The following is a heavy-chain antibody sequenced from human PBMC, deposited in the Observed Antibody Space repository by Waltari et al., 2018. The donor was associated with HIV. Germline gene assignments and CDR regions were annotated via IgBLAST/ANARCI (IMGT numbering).Heavy chain of an antibody. CDR2: IMNNGYTP. CDR1: GLIFSDQH. Sequence: EVKVVESGGAWVATGGSVRLPVEGSGLIFSDQHMDWVRQAPGEGLVWIGRIMNNGYTPEFATSLKARFTISRDVSRNSVFLHMNSLTTDVTAVYYCVFAVPGSIGDYWGQGTLVTVSS. D-gene: IGHD6-13*01. CDR3: VFAVPGSIGDY. J-gene: IGHJ4*02. V-gene: IGHV3-72*01.